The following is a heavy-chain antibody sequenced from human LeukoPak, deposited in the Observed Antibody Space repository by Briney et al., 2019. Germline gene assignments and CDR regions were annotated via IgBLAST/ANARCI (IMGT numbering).Heavy chain of an antibody. J-gene: IGHJ4*02. Sequence: PSETLSLTCAVYGGSFSGYYWSWIRQPPGEGLEWIGEINHSGSTNYNPSLKSRVTISVDTSKNQFSLKLSSVTAADTAVYYCARSGIVGATYYFDYWGQGTLVTVSS. CDR2: INHSGST. D-gene: IGHD1-26*01. CDR3: ARSGIVGATYYFDY. V-gene: IGHV4-34*01. CDR1: GGSFSGYY.